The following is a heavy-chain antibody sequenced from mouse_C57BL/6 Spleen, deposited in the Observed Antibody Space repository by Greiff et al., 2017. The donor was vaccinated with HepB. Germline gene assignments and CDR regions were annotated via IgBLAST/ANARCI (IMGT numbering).Heavy chain of an antibody. D-gene: IGHD2-5*01. Sequence: QVQLQQSGPELVKPGASVKISCKASGYAFSSSWMNWVKQRPGKGLEWIGRIYPGDGDTNYNGKFKGKDTLTADKTSSTAYMQLSSLTSEDSAVYFCARAYYSNYGLYWYFDVWGTGTTVTVSS. CDR3: ARAYYSNYGLYWYFDV. V-gene: IGHV1-82*01. CDR1: GYAFSSSW. CDR2: IYPGDGDT. J-gene: IGHJ1*03.